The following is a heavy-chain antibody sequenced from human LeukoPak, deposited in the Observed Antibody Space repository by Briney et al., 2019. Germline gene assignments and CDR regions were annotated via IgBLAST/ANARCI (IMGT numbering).Heavy chain of an antibody. CDR1: GFTFSSYA. D-gene: IGHD2-2*02. Sequence: SGGSLRLSCAASGFTFSSYAMSWVRQAPGKGLEWVSAISGSGGSTYYADSVKGRFTISRDNSKNTLYLQMNSLRAEDTAVHYCARGGCSSTSCHIDYWGQGTLVTVSS. CDR3: ARGGCSSTSCHIDY. J-gene: IGHJ4*02. CDR2: ISGSGGST. V-gene: IGHV3-23*01.